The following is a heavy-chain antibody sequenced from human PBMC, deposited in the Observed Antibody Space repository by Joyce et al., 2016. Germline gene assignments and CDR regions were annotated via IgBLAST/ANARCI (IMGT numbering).Heavy chain of an antibody. Sequence: VQLVQSGAEVTKPGASVKVSCKASGYTFTNNDIHGVRQAPGQSLEWMGWVSADSGNTKYSQKFQGRLTFTRDTSATTAYMELSSLTIEDTAFYYCARGRTLLDWGQGTLVSVSS. CDR2: VSADSGNT. D-gene: IGHD2-15*01. J-gene: IGHJ4*02. CDR1: GYTFTNND. CDR3: ARGRTLLD. V-gene: IGHV1-3*01.